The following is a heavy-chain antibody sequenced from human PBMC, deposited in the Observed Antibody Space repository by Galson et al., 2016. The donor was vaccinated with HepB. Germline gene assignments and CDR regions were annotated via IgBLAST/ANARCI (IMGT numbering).Heavy chain of an antibody. CDR2: IMEDGREK. V-gene: IGHV3-7*01. CDR3: ASGSGHYDRAGHYYYYGLDV. Sequence: SLRLSCAASGFTFRVYWMTWVRQAPGKGLEWVANIMEDGREKNYVDSVKGRFTISRDNARNSLYLQMDSLGAEDTAMYYCASGSGHYDRAGHYYYYGLDVWGQGTTVTVSS. J-gene: IGHJ6*02. CDR1: GFTFRVYW. D-gene: IGHD3-22*01.